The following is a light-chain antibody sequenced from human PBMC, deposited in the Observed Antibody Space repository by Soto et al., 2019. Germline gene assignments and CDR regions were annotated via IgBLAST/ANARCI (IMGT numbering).Light chain of an antibody. CDR3: QTWGTGIQV. V-gene: IGLV4-69*01. J-gene: IGLJ3*02. CDR2: LNSDGSH. CDR1: SAHSSYA. Sequence: QPVLTQSPSASASLGASVKLICTLSSAHSSYAIAWHQQQPEKGPRYLMKLNSDGSHSRGDGIPDRFAGSSSGAERYLTISSLQSEDEADYYCQTWGTGIQVFGGGTKVTVL.